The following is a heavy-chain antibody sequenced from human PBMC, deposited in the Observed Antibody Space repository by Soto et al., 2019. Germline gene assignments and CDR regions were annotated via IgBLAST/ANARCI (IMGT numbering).Heavy chain of an antibody. V-gene: IGHV1-18*03. D-gene: IGHD4-17*01. CDR3: ASTTVSASYCHIDA. CDR1: GYTVTNYG. J-gene: IGHJ6*03. CDR2: ISTYNGNT. Sequence: QVQLVQSGAEVKQPGASVKVSCKASGYTVTNYGFTWVRQAPGQGLEWLGWISTYNGNTTYAQKVQGRLTMTTDTYTSTANMELTSLRSDDMALYYCASTTVSASYCHIDAWCKRCKVSSSS.